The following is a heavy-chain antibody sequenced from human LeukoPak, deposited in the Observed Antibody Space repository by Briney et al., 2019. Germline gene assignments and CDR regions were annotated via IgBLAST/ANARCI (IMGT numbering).Heavy chain of an antibody. J-gene: IGHJ5*02. CDR2: VSAYNGNT. V-gene: IGHV1-18*01. Sequence: ASVKVSCKASGYTFTSYGISWVRQAPGQGLEWMGWVSAYNGNTNYAQKLQGRVTITTDTSTSTAYMELRSLRSDDTAVYYCAIAAAGIVDPWGQGTLVTVSS. CDR3: AIAAAGIVDP. CDR1: GYTFTSYG. D-gene: IGHD6-13*01.